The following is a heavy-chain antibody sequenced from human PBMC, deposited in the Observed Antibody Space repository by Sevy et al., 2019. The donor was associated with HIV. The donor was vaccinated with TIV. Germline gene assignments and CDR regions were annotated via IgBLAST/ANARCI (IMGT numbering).Heavy chain of an antibody. V-gene: IGHV3-7*01. J-gene: IGHJ4*02. Sequence: GGSLRLSCGASGFIFNSYWMTWVRQAPGKGLEWVATIKQDGSEKYYVDSVKGRFTISRDNVKNSVHLHMSSLRVEDTAMNYCARDYSWGQGTQVTVSS. CDR2: IKQDGSEK. CDR3: ARDYS. CDR1: GFIFNSYW.